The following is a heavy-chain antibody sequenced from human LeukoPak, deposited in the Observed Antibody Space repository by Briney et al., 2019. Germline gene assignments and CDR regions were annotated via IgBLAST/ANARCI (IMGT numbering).Heavy chain of an antibody. CDR2: ISAYNGNT. V-gene: IGHV1-18*01. Sequence: GASVKFSCKASGYTCTSYCISWVRQAPGQGIEWMGWISAYNGNTNYAQKLQGRVTMTTDTSSSTAYMELRSLRSDDTAVYYCARDRVAVAGTDWFDPWGQGTLVTVSS. CDR1: GYTCTSYC. D-gene: IGHD6-19*01. J-gene: IGHJ5*02. CDR3: ARDRVAVAGTDWFDP.